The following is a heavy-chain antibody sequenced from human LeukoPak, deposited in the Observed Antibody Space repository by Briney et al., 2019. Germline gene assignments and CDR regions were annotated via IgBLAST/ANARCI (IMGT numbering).Heavy chain of an antibody. J-gene: IGHJ4*02. CDR3: ASGKNLGYCSSTSCPTGFDY. V-gene: IGHV3-21*01. CDR1: GFTFSSYS. Sequence: PGGSLRLSCAASGFTFSSYSMNWVRQAPGKGLEWVSSISSSSSYIYYADSVKGRFTISRDNAKNSLYLQMNSLRAEDTAVYYCASGKNLGYCSSTSCPTGFDYWGQGTLVTVPS. D-gene: IGHD2-2*01. CDR2: ISSSSSYI.